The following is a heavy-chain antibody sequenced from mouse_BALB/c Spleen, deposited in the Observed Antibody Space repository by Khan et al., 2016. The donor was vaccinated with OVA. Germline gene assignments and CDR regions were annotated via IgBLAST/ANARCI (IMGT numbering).Heavy chain of an antibody. D-gene: IGHD2-4*01. CDR2: IWTGGST. V-gene: IGHV2-9*02. J-gene: IGHJ3*01. Sequence: QVQLKQSGPGLVAPSQSLSITCTASGFSLSNYGIHWVRQPPGKGLEWLGVIWTGGSTNYYSALMSRLIISKDNLKSQVLLKMNRLQTDDTAIYYCARSYDYDVGGFAYWGQGTLVTVSA. CDR1: GFSLSNYG. CDR3: ARSYDYDVGGFAY.